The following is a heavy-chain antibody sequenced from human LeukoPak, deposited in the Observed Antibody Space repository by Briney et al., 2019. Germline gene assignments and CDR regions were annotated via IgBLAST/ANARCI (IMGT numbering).Heavy chain of an antibody. CDR3: ARQSSAYYDVLTGPFGI. V-gene: IGHV4-4*07. D-gene: IGHD3-9*01. J-gene: IGHJ3*02. CDR2: IYTSGST. Sequence: SETLSLTCTVSGGSISSYYWSWIRQPAGKGLEWIGRIYTSGSTNYNPSLNSRVTMSVDTSKNQFSLNLSSVTAADTAVYYCARQSSAYYDVLTGPFGIWGQGTMVTVSS. CDR1: GGSISSYY.